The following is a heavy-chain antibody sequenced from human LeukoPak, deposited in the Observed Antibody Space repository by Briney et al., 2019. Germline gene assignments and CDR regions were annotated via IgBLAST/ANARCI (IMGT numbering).Heavy chain of an antibody. Sequence: GASVKVSCKASGGTFISYAISWVRQAPGQGLEWMGGIIPIFGTANYAQKFQGRVTITADESTSTAYMELSSLRSEDTAVYYCARDLSGWAEPYYYYGMDVWGQGTTVTVSS. D-gene: IGHD1-14*01. CDR3: ARDLSGWAEPYYYYGMDV. CDR1: GGTFISYA. J-gene: IGHJ6*02. V-gene: IGHV1-69*13. CDR2: IIPIFGTA.